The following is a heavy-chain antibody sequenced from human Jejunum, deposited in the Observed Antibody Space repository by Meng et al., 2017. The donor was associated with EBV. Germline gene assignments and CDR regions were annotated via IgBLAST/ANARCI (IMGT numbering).Heavy chain of an antibody. CDR3: ARSEASAGWYQGGGH. CDR1: GYTFHMHA. J-gene: IGHJ4*02. CDR2: INTKTGNP. V-gene: IGHV7-4-1*02. D-gene: IGHD6-19*01. Sequence: QVQLVQSGSELREPXXSVKISCXTSGYTFHMHAMNWVRQTPGQGFEWMGWINTKTGNPVYAQDFTGRFVFSLDTSVSTAYLQISGLTTEDTAIYYCARSEASAGWYQGGGHWGQGTLVTVSS.